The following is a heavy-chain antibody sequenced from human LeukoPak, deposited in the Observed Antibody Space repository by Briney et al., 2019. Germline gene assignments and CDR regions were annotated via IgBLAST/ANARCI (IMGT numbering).Heavy chain of an antibody. CDR3: ASLSYYYDSSGLGAFDI. CDR2: IIPILGIA. CDR1: VGTFSSYA. J-gene: IGHJ3*02. Sequence: SVKVSCKASVGTFSSYAISWVRQAPGQGLEWMGRIIPILGIANYAQKFQGRVTITADKSTSTAYMELSSLRSEDTAVYYCASLSYYYDSSGLGAFDIWGQGTMVTVSS. V-gene: IGHV1-69*04. D-gene: IGHD3-22*01.